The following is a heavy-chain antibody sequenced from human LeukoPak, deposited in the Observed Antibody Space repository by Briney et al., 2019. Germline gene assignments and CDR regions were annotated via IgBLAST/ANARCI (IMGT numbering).Heavy chain of an antibody. Sequence: GASVKVSCKASGYTFTSYGISWVRQAPGQGLEWMGWISAYNGNTNYAQKFQGRVTMTRDTSTSTVYMELSSLRSEDTAVYYCARGGYFDWYHLGDWGQGTLVTVSS. CDR2: ISAYNGNT. V-gene: IGHV1-18*01. J-gene: IGHJ4*02. CDR3: ARGGYFDWYHLGD. D-gene: IGHD3-9*01. CDR1: GYTFTSYG.